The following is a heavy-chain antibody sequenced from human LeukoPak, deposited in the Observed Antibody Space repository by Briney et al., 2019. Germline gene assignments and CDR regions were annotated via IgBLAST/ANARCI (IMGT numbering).Heavy chain of an antibody. CDR1: GGTFSSYA. D-gene: IGHD3-22*01. Sequence: SVKVSCKASGGTFSSYAISWVRQAPGQGLEWMGGIIPIFGTANYAQKFQGRVTITTNESTSTAYMELSSLRSEDTAAYYCARVNRYYYDSSGPLSYFDYWGQGTLVTVSS. CDR2: IIPIFGTA. CDR3: ARVNRYYYDSSGPLSYFDY. V-gene: IGHV1-69*05. J-gene: IGHJ4*02.